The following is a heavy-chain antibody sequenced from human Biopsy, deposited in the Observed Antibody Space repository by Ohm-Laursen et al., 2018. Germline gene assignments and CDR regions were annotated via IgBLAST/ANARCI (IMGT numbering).Heavy chain of an antibody. D-gene: IGHD3-22*01. Sequence: TLSLTWPVSGDSISSYYWSWIRQPPGKGLEWIGYVYYTGSTDYNPSLQSRVAISVDTSKNHFSLRLRSVTPADTAIYYCARDRGYYSDRTVPGYFDLWGRGTLVTVSS. CDR3: ARDRGYYSDRTVPGYFDL. CDR2: VYYTGST. V-gene: IGHV4-59*01. J-gene: IGHJ2*01. CDR1: GDSISSYY.